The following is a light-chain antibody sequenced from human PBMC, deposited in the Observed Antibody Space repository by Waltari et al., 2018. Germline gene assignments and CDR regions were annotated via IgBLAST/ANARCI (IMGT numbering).Light chain of an antibody. CDR2: GAS. V-gene: IGKV3-20*01. CDR1: QTINNNF. Sequence: IVLTQSPDTLSLSPGQRATLSCRASQTINNNFLVWYQQNPGQAPRLIIHGASSRATAFPDRCSGSGSGTDFTLTISSLKPEDSAVYYCQQYDGSVLTFGGGTKVEI. J-gene: IGKJ4*01. CDR3: QQYDGSVLT.